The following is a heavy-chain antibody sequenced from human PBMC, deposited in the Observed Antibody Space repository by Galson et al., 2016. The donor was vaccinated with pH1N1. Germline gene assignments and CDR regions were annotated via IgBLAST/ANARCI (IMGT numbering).Heavy chain of an antibody. D-gene: IGHD6-19*01. CDR2: IYPGDSDT. J-gene: IGHJ4*02. CDR3: ARRSAVAGVDY. V-gene: IGHV5-51*01. CDR1: GYSFSNSW. Sequence: QSGAEVKKPGESLKISCKGSGYSFSNSWIGWVRQMPGKGLEWMGIIYPGDSDTKYSPSFQGQVTFSADKSSNTAYVQWNSLKTSDTAMYFCARRSAVAGVDYWGQGTLVTVSS.